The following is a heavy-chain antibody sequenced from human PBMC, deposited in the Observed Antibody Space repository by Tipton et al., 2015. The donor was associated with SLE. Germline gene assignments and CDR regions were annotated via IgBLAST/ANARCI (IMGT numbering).Heavy chain of an antibody. CDR2: INHSGST. Sequence: TLSLTCTVSGYSISSGYYWGWIRQPPGKGLEWIGEINHSGSTNYNPSLKSRVTISVDTSKNQFSLKLSSVTAADTAVYYCARASPPFVPSGEGFDPWGQGTLVTVSS. J-gene: IGHJ5*02. CDR3: ARASPPFVPSGEGFDP. D-gene: IGHD2-2*01. V-gene: IGHV4-38-2*02. CDR1: GYSISSGYY.